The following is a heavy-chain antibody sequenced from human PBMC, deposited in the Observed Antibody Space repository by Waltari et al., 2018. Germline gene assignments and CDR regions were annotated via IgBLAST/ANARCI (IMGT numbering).Heavy chain of an antibody. V-gene: IGHV3-53*01. CDR1: GFSISDNY. J-gene: IGHJ5*02. D-gene: IGHD4-4*01. Sequence: EVQLVESGGGLIQPGGSLRLSCADSGFSISDNYMSWVRQAPGKGLEWVSFINSGGTTYYADSVKGRFTISRDNSKNTVYLQMNSLRAEDTAMYYCARDSKFDPWGQGTLVTVSS. CDR3: ARDSKFDP. CDR2: INSGGTT.